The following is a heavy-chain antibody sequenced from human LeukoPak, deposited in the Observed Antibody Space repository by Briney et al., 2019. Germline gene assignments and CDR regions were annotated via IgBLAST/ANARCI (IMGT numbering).Heavy chain of an antibody. CDR2: INHSGST. J-gene: IGHJ3*02. D-gene: IGHD5-18*01. Sequence: SGTLSLTCAVYGGSFSGYYWSWIRQPPGKGLEWIGEINHSGSTNYNPSLKSRVTISVDTSKNQFSLKLSSVTAADTAVYYCAREVDTAMVKDAFDIWGQGTMVTVSS. CDR1: GGSFSGYY. CDR3: AREVDTAMVKDAFDI. V-gene: IGHV4-34*01.